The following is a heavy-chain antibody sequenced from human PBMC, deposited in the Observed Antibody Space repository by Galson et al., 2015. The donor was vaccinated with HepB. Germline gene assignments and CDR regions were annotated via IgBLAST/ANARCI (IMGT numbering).Heavy chain of an antibody. Sequence: SLRLSCAASGFTVSPNYMNWVRQAPGKGLEWVSVIYSSGSTFYADSVKGRFTISRHNSQNTLYLQMNSLRPEDTAVYFCARGGMIILNDVFNFWGQGTMVTVSS. CDR1: GFTVSPNY. D-gene: IGHD3-16*01. CDR2: IYSSGST. V-gene: IGHV3-53*04. J-gene: IGHJ3*01. CDR3: ARGGMIILNDVFNF.